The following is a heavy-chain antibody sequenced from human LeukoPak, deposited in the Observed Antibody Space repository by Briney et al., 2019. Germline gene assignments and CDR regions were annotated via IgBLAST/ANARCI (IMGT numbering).Heavy chain of an antibody. CDR2: IWYDGSNK. V-gene: IGHV3-33*01. D-gene: IGHD3-3*01. CDR3: ARDGYDFWSGSRSYWYFDL. Sequence: GRSLRLSCAASGFTFSSYGMHWVRQAPGKGLEWVAVIWYDGSNKYYADSVKGRFTISRDNSKNTLYLQMNSLRAGDTAVYYCARDGYDFWSGSRSYWYFDLWGRGTLVTVSS. CDR1: GFTFSSYG. J-gene: IGHJ2*01.